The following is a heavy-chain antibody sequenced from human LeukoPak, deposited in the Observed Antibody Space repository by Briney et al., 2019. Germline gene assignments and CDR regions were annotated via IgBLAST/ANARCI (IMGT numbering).Heavy chain of an antibody. J-gene: IGHJ4*02. Sequence: SETLSLTCTVSGGSISSGGHYWSWIRQPAGKGLEYLGRISSTGSTNYNPSLKSRVTISVDTSKNQFSLKLTSVTAADTAVYYCARNYDFWSGYLDYWGQGTLVTVSS. D-gene: IGHD3-3*01. V-gene: IGHV4-61*02. CDR3: ARNYDFWSGYLDY. CDR1: GGSISSGGHY. CDR2: ISSTGST.